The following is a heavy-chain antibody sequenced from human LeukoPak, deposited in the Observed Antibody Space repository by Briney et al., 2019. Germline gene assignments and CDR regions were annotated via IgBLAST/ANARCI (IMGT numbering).Heavy chain of an antibody. D-gene: IGHD1-7*01. V-gene: IGHV4-39*01. Sequence: ASETLSLTCIVSGGSISSSSYYWGWIRQPPGKGLEWIGSIDYSGNTYYSPSLKSRVTISVDTPKNQFSLKLSSVTAADTAVYYCARRKTGSTCDGRFCYYYGMDVWGLGTTVTVSS. CDR1: GGSISSSSYY. CDR2: IDYSGNT. J-gene: IGHJ6*02. CDR3: ARRKTGSTCDGRFCYYYGMDV.